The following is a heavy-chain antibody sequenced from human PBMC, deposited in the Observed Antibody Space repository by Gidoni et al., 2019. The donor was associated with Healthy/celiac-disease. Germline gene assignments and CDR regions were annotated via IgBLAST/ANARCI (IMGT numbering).Heavy chain of an antibody. CDR1: GYSISSGYY. D-gene: IGHD3-22*01. CDR3: ASYGYYDSSRTLNY. Sequence: QVQLQESGPGLVKPSETLSLTCAVSGYSISSGYYWGWIRQPPGKGLEWIGSIYHSGSTYYNPSLKSRVTISVDTSKNQFSLKLSSVTAADTAVYYCASYGYYDSSRTLNYWGQGTLVTVSS. CDR2: IYHSGST. V-gene: IGHV4-38-2*01. J-gene: IGHJ4*02.